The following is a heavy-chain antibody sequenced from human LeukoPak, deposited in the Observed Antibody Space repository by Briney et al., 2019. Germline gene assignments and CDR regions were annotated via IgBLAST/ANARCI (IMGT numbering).Heavy chain of an antibody. D-gene: IGHD6-13*01. CDR2: TNWDGGRT. CDR3: ARDPINIATAANGFDY. V-gene: IGHV3-20*04. Sequence: GGSLRLSCAASGFTFDDYAMSWVRHTPGKGLEWVSGTNWDGGRTVYADSVKGRFTISRDNAKNSLYLQMNSLRVEDTAVYYCARDPINIATAANGFDYWGQGTLVTVSS. J-gene: IGHJ4*02. CDR1: GFTFDDYA.